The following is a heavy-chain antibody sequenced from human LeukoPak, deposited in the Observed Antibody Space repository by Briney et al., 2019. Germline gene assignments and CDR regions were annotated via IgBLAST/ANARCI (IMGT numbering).Heavy chain of an antibody. V-gene: IGHV4-59*08. Sequence: SETLSLTCTVSGGSISSYYRSWIRQTPGKGLEWIGDIYYSGSTNYNPSLKSRVTISVDTSKNQFSLKLSSVTAADTAVYYCARHTDIAPLSSSKYWGQGSLVTVSS. D-gene: IGHD6-6*01. CDR1: GGSISSYY. CDR3: ARHTDIAPLSSSKY. CDR2: IYYSGST. J-gene: IGHJ4*02.